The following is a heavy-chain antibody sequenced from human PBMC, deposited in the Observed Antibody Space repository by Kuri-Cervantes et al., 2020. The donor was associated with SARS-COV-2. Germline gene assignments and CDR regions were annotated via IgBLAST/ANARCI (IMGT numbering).Heavy chain of an antibody. CDR2: IYYSGST. J-gene: IGHJ4*02. Sequence: SETLSLTCAVSGYSISSGYYWSWIRQPPGKGLEWIGYIYYSGSTNYNPSLKSRVTISVDTSKNQFSLKLSSVTAADTAVYYCARVSRPYYLDYWGQGTLVTVSS. CDR1: GYSISSGYY. CDR3: ARVSRPYYLDY. V-gene: IGHV4-61*01.